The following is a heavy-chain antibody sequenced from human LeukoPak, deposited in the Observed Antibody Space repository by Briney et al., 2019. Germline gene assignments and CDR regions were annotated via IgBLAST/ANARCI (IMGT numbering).Heavy chain of an antibody. CDR1: GYTFTGYY. J-gene: IGHJ5*02. D-gene: IGHD3-9*01. Sequence: ASVKVSCKAAGYTFTGYYMHWVRQAPGQGLEWMGWINPNSGGTNYAQKFQGRVTMTRDTSISTAYMELSRLRSDDTAVYYCARVSYYDILTGANSGFDPWGQGTLVTVSS. CDR2: INPNSGGT. CDR3: ARVSYYDILTGANSGFDP. V-gene: IGHV1-2*02.